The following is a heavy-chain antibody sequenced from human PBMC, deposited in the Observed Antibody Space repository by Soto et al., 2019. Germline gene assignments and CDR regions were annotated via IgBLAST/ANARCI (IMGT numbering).Heavy chain of an antibody. D-gene: IGHD3-16*01. CDR2: IYWGDDK. V-gene: IGHV2-5*02. CDR1: GFSLRTTGVG. CDR3: AHTWGLPFDY. J-gene: IGHJ4*02. Sequence: QITLKESGPTLVKPTQTLTLTCTYSGFSLRTTGVGVGWIRQPPGKALEWLGIIYWGDDKRYSPSLKSRLTLXXDISKSQVVLTMTNMGPVDTATYFCAHTWGLPFDYWGPGNLVIVSS.